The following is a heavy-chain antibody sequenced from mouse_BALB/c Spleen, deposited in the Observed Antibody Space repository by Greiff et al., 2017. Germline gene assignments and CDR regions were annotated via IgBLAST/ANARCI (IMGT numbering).Heavy chain of an antibody. D-gene: IGHD1-1*01. V-gene: IGHV1S135*01. CDR1: GYSFTGYN. J-gene: IGHJ1*01. CDR2: IDPYYGGT. Sequence: EVQLQQSGPELAKPGASVKISCKASGYSFTGYNMNWVKQSHGKSLEWIGNIDPYYGGTSYNQKFKGKATLTVDKSSSTAYMQLKSLTSEDSAVYYCARVGFYGGNSTYWYFDVWGAGTTVTVSS. CDR3: ARVGFYGGNSTYWYFDV.